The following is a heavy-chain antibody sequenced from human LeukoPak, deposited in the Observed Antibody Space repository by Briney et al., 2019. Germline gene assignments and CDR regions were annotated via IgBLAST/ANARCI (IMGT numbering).Heavy chain of an antibody. CDR1: GFTVSSNY. J-gene: IGHJ4*02. Sequence: PGGSLRLSCAASGFTVSSNYMSWVRQAPGRGLEWVSVIYSGGSTYYADSVKGRFTISRDNSKNTLYLQMNSLRAEDTAVYYCARAKGSGSYLDWGQGTLVTVSS. CDR2: IYSGGST. D-gene: IGHD3-10*01. V-gene: IGHV3-66*01. CDR3: ARAKGSGSYLD.